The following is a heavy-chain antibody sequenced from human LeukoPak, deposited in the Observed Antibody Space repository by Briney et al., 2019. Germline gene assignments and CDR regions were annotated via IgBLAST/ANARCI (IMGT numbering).Heavy chain of an antibody. CDR2: FSGSGGST. D-gene: IGHD6-13*01. V-gene: IGHV3-23*01. CDR1: GFTFDDYG. CDR3: AKIPSSRQLLHFDY. Sequence: GGSLRLSCAASGFTFDDYGMSWVRQAPGKGLEWVSTFSGSGGSTYYGDSVKGRFTISRDNSRNTLYLQMNSLRAEDTAVYYWAKIPSSRQLLHFDYWGQGTLVTVSS. J-gene: IGHJ4*02.